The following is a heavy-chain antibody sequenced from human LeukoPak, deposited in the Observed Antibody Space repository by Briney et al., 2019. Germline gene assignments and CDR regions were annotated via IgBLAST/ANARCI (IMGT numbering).Heavy chain of an antibody. CDR2: IYHSGST. D-gene: IGHD3-10*01. Sequence: SETLSLTCTVSGYSISSGYYWGWIRQPPGKGLEWIGSIYHSGSTYYNPSLKSRVTISVDTSKNQFSLKLSSVTAADTAVYYCARGGYYGSGGSDAFDIWGQGTMVTVSS. V-gene: IGHV4-38-2*02. CDR1: GYSISSGYY. J-gene: IGHJ3*02. CDR3: ARGGYYGSGGSDAFDI.